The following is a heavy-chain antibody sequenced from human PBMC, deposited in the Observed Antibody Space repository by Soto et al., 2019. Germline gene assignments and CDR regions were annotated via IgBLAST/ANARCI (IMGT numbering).Heavy chain of an antibody. Sequence: GGSLRLSCAASGFSFSNFAMSWVRQAPGKGLEWVSSIGSGSEKIYYADSVKGRFTISRDNSKNTLYLQMNSLRAEDTAVYYCARDHFSGYGDRGFDPWGQGSLVSVSS. J-gene: IGHJ5*02. V-gene: IGHV3-23*01. CDR3: ARDHFSGYGDRGFDP. D-gene: IGHD5-12*01. CDR1: GFSFSNFA. CDR2: IGSGSEKI.